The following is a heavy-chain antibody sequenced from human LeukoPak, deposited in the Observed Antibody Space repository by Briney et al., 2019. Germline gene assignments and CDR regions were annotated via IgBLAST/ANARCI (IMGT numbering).Heavy chain of an antibody. CDR1: GFTFSDYY. J-gene: IGHJ5*02. CDR2: ISSGSTI. D-gene: IGHD3-22*01. Sequence: GGSLRLSCAASGFTFSDYYMSWIRQAPGKGLEWVSYISSGSTIYYADSVKGRFTISRDNAKNSLYLQMNSLRAEDTAVYYCARAGNYYDSSGYFTWGQGTLVTVSS. V-gene: IGHV3-11*01. CDR3: ARAGNYYDSSGYFT.